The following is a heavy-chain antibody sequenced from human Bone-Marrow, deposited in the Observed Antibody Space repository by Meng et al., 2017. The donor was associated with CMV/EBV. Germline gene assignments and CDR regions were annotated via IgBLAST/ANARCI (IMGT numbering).Heavy chain of an antibody. D-gene: IGHD3-3*01. CDR2: TYYRSKWYN. CDR3: AKDRVDDFWSGYYRGMDV. Sequence: SQTLSLTCAISGDSVSSNSAAWNWIRQSPSRGLEWLGRTYYRSKWYNDYAVSVKSRITINPDTSKNQFSLQLNSVTPEDTAVYYCAKDRVDDFWSGYYRGMDVWGQGTTVTVSS. V-gene: IGHV6-1*01. J-gene: IGHJ6*02. CDR1: GDSVSSNSAA.